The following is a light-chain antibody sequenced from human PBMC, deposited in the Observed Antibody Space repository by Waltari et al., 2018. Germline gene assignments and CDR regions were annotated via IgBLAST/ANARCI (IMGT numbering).Light chain of an antibody. CDR1: QSISKW. Sequence: DIQMTQSPSTLSASVGDRVIFSCRASQSISKWLAWYQQKPGKAPKLLSYKASTLESGVPSRFSGSGSGTEFTLTISSLQPEDFATYYGQQYNSYSLLSFGGGTKVEIK. CDR3: QQYNSYSLLS. J-gene: IGKJ4*01. V-gene: IGKV1-5*03. CDR2: KAS.